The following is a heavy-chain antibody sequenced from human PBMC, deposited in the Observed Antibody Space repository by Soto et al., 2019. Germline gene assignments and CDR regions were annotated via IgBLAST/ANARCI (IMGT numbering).Heavy chain of an antibody. CDR1: GFSFSNSA. V-gene: IGHV3-30*18. J-gene: IGHJ5*02. D-gene: IGHD3-9*01. CDR2: ISSDGSKI. CDR3: VKDSYDILASFYPNWFDP. Sequence: QVQLVQSGGGVVQPGGSLRLSCEASGFSFSNSAMHWVRQAPGKGLEWVAVISSDGSKIYYGDSVKGRLTISRDKSKKTLYLQMNSLRPEDTAVYYCVKDSYDILASFYPNWFDPWGQGTLVSVSS.